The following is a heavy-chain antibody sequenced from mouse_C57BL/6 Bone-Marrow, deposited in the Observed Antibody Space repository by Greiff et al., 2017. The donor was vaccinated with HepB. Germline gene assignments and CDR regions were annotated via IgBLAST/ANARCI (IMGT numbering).Heavy chain of an antibody. J-gene: IGHJ2*01. CDR1: GPTFTSYW. CDR2: IHPNSGST. Sequence: PLQQPGAALFKPGAPSKLSCKASGPTFTSYWMHWVKQRPGQGLEWIGMIHPNSGSTNYNEKFKSKATLTVDKSSSTAYMQLSSLTSEDSAVYYCARGGTVVATLYYFDYWGQGTTLTVSS. V-gene: IGHV1-64*01. D-gene: IGHD1-1*01. CDR3: ARGGTVVATLYYFDY.